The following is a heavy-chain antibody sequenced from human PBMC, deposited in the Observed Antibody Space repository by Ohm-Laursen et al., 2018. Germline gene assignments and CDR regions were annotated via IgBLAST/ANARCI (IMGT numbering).Heavy chain of an antibody. CDR1: GFTFSSYA. D-gene: IGHD2-15*01. CDR2: ISRSGGST. Sequence: SLRLSCTASGFTFSSYAMTWVRQAPGKGLEWVSSISRSGGSTYYADSVKGRFTISRDNSKNTLYLQLNSLRAEDTALYHCAKTIGYCSGSTCRQYYFDYWGQGTMVTVSS. J-gene: IGHJ4*02. V-gene: IGHV3-23*01. CDR3: AKTIGYCSGSTCRQYYFDY.